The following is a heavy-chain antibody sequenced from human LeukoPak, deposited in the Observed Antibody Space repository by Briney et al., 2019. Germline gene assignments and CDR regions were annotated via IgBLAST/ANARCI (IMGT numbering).Heavy chain of an antibody. V-gene: IGHV3-30-3*01. CDR2: ISYDGSNK. CDR1: GFTLSSYA. Sequence: PGGSLRLSCAASGFTLSSYAMHWVRQAPGKGLEWVAVISYDGSNKYYADSVKGRFTISRDNSKNTLYLQMNSLRAEDTAVYYCARDRYCSGGSCYYFDYWGQGTLVTVSS. D-gene: IGHD2-15*01. CDR3: ARDRYCSGGSCYYFDY. J-gene: IGHJ4*02.